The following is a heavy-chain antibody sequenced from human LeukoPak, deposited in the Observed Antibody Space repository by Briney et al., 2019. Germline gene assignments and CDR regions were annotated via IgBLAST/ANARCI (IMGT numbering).Heavy chain of an antibody. D-gene: IGHD2-2*01. J-gene: IGHJ6*02. CDR1: GGSISSGGYY. V-gene: IGHV4-31*03. CDR2: IYDSGTT. CDR3: ARLRGRGYCSSTSCQHYYYYGMDV. Sequence: SETLSLTCTVSGGSISSGGYYWTWIRQHPGKGLEWIGYIYDSGTTYYDPSLKSRVAISVDTAKNQFSLKLTSVTAADTAVYYCARLRGRGYCSSTSCQHYYYYGMDVWGQGTTVTVSS.